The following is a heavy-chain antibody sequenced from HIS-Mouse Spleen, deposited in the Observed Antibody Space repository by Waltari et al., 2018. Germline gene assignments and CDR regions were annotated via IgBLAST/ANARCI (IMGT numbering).Heavy chain of an antibody. J-gene: IGHJ4*02. D-gene: IGHD3-22*01. CDR1: GFTFSNAW. CDR3: TTGPAYYYDSSGYYYYFDY. CDR2: IKSKTDGGTT. V-gene: IGHV3-15*01. Sequence: EVQLVESGGGLVKPGGSLRLSCAASGFTFSNAWMSWVRQAPGKGLEWVGRIKSKTDGGTTEYAAPVKGRFTISRYDSKNTLYLKMNSLKTEDTAVYYCTTGPAYYYDSSGYYYYFDYWGQGTLVTVSS.